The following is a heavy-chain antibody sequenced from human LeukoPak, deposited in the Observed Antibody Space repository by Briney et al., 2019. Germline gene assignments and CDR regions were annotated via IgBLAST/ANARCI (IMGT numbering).Heavy chain of an antibody. V-gene: IGHV4-34*01. CDR3: ARTLPGTYYYDITLSP. CDR2: INHSGST. D-gene: IGHD3-22*01. CDR1: GGSFSGYY. Sequence: SETLSLTCAVYGGSFSGYYWSWIRQPPGKGLEWIGEINHSGSTNYNPSLKSRVTISVDTSKNQFSLKLSSVTAADTAVYYCARTLPGTYYYDITLSPRGQGTLVTVSS. J-gene: IGHJ5*02.